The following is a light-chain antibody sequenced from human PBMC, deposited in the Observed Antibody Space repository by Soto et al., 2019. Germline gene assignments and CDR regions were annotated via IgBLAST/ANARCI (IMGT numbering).Light chain of an antibody. J-gene: IGLJ2*01. Sequence: QSALTQPASVSGSPGQSITISCTGTSSDVGGYNYVSWYQQHPGKAPKLMIYDVSNRPSGVSNRFSGSKSGNTAYLTISGLQAEDEADYYCSSYTSSSTPVEFGGGTKLTVL. V-gene: IGLV2-14*01. CDR1: SSDVGGYNY. CDR2: DVS. CDR3: SSYTSSSTPVE.